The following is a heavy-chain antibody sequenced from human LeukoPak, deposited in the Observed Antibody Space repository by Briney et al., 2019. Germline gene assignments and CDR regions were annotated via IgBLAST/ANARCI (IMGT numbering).Heavy chain of an antibody. J-gene: IGHJ6*02. CDR1: GGSINRYF. V-gene: IGHV4-59*01. Sequence: SGTLSLTCTVSGGSINRYFWTWIRQPPGKGLEWIAYIYYSGTINYNPSLTSRVTISLDTSKNQVSLNLSSVTAADTAVYYCAREGSAYGMDVWGQGTTVTVSS. CDR2: IYYSGTI. CDR3: AREGSAYGMDV. D-gene: IGHD2-15*01.